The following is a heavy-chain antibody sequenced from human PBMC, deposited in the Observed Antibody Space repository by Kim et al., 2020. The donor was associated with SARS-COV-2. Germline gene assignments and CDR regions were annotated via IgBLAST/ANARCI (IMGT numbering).Heavy chain of an antibody. V-gene: IGHV3-53*01. CDR2: IYSGGST. CDR1: GFTVSSNY. J-gene: IGHJ6*02. D-gene: IGHD3-3*01. CDR3: VVLSNYYYYGMDV. Sequence: GGSLRLSCAASGFTVSSNYMSWVRQAPGKGLEWVSVIYSGGSTYYADSVKGRFTISRDNSKNTLYLQMNSLRAEDTAVYYCVVLSNYYYYGMDVWGQGTTVTVSS.